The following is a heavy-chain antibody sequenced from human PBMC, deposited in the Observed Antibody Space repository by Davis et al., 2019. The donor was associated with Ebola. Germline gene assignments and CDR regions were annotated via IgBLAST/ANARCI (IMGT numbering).Heavy chain of an antibody. Sequence: GESLKISCAASGFTFSGSAMHWVRQASGKGLEWVGRIRSKANSYATAYAASVKGRFTISRDDSKNTAYLQMNSLKTEDTAVYYCNAGIVVVVAATPFDYWGQGTLVTVSS. CDR1: GFTFSGSA. D-gene: IGHD2-15*01. V-gene: IGHV3-73*01. CDR3: NAGIVVVVAATPFDY. CDR2: IRSKANSYAT. J-gene: IGHJ4*02.